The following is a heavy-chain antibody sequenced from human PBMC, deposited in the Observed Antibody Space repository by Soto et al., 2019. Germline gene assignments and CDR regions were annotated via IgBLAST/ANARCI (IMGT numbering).Heavy chain of an antibody. Sequence: GASVKVSCKASGYTFTSYAMHWVRQAPGQRLEWMGWINAGNGNTKYSQKFQGRVTITRDTSASTAYMELSSLRSEDTAVYYCARARIMITSGYLDAFDIWGQGTMVTVSS. CDR3: ARARIMITSGYLDAFDI. CDR2: INAGNGNT. V-gene: IGHV1-3*01. CDR1: GYTFTSYA. D-gene: IGHD3-16*01. J-gene: IGHJ3*02.